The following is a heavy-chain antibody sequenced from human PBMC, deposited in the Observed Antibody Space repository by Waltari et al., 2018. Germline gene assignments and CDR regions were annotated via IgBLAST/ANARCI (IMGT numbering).Heavy chain of an antibody. J-gene: IGHJ4*02. V-gene: IGHV3-49*04. CDR3: TRNVFSDY. Sequence: EVQLVESGGGLVQPGPSLRLSCTTSGFSFGDYVMTWVRQAPGKGLEWVGFIRNQAYGGTAEYAASVKGRFTISRDDSKGNVYLEMNSLRTEDTAVYFCTRNVFSDYWGQGSLVTVSS. CDR1: GFSFGDYV. CDR2: IRNQAYGGTA.